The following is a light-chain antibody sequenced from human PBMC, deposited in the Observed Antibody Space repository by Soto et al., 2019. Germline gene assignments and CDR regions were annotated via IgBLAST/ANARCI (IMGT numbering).Light chain of an antibody. Sequence: EIVLTQSPGTLSLSPGERATLSCRASQSVSTTYLAWYQQKPGQAPRLLIYGASSSATGIPERFSGSGSGTDLSLTISRLEPDDVAVYYCQQYGSSHLYTFGQGTKLEIK. CDR3: QQYGSSHLYT. J-gene: IGKJ2*01. V-gene: IGKV3-20*01. CDR1: QSVSTTY. CDR2: GAS.